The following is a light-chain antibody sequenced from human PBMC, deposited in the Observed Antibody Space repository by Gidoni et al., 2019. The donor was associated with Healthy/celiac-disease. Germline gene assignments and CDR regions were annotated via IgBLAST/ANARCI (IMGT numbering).Light chain of an antibody. J-gene: IGKJ1*01. CDR1: QSLLHSNVYNY. Sequence: DIVLTQSPLSLPVTPVEPASISCMSSQSLLHSNVYNYLDWYLQKPGQSPQLLIYLGSNRASGVPDRFSGSGSGTDFTLKISRVEAEDVGVYYCMQALQTPPWTFGQGTKVEIK. CDR3: MQALQTPPWT. CDR2: LGS. V-gene: IGKV2-28*01.